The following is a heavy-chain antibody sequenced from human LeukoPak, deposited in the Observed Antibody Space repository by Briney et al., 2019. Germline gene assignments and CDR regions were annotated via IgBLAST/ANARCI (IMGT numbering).Heavy chain of an antibody. CDR2: IYHSGST. V-gene: IGHV4-4*02. CDR1: GGSISSSNW. J-gene: IGHJ4*02. CDR3: ASLGLRLGELSSYYFDY. Sequence: SETLSLTCAVSGGSISSSNWWSWVRPPPGEGLEWIGEIYHSGSTNYNPSLKSRVTISVDKSKNQFSLKLSSVTAADTAVYYCASLGLRLGELSSYYFDYWGQGTLVTVSS. D-gene: IGHD3-16*02.